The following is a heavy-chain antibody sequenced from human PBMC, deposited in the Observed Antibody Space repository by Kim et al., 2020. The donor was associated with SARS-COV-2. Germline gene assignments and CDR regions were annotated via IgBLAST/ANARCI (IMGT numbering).Heavy chain of an antibody. D-gene: IGHD6-6*01. CDR3: AREDSGYSSSYLGY. V-gene: IGHV3-11*01. J-gene: IGHJ4*02. Sequence: AASVKGRFTLSRDNAQNSLYLQMNSLRAEDTAVYYCAREDSGYSSSYLGYWGQGTLVTVSS.